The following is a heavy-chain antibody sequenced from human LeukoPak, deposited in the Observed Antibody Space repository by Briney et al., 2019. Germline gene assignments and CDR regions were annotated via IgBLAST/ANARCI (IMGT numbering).Heavy chain of an antibody. CDR1: GFTFSSYW. CDR2: IKLDGSEN. CDR3: ARGGGLSDY. D-gene: IGHD3-16*01. Sequence: GGSLRLSCAASGFTFSSYWMSWVRQAPGKGLEWVANIKLDGSENYYVDSVKGRSTISRDNANNSLYLQMNSLRAEDTAVYYCARGGGLSDYWGQGTLVTVSS. J-gene: IGHJ4*02. V-gene: IGHV3-7*01.